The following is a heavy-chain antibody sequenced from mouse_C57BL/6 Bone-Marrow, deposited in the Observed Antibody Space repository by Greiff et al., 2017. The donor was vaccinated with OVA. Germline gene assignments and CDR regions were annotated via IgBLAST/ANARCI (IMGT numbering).Heavy chain of an antibody. J-gene: IGHJ2*01. Sequence: QVQLKESGTELVKPGASVKLSCKASGYTFTSYWMHWVKQRPGQGLEWIGNINPSNGGTNYNEKFKSKATLTVDKSSSTAYMQLSSLTSEDSAVYYCARWGTTDYFDYWGQGTTLTVSS. CDR3: ARWGTTDYFDY. V-gene: IGHV1-53*01. CDR1: GYTFTSYW. D-gene: IGHD1-1*01. CDR2: INPSNGGT.